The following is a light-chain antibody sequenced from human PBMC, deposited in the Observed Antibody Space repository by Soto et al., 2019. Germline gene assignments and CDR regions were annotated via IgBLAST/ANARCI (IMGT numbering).Light chain of an antibody. Sequence: EIVLKQSPATLSLSPGKRATLSCRASQRVYSHLLWYQQKPGQAPRRLIYDPSNRAHGIPARFSGREPATNFTLTISSLEPEDFAVYYCQRRSSWPRTFVQGTKLEIK. J-gene: IGKJ1*01. CDR3: QRRSSWPRT. CDR1: QRVYSH. CDR2: DPS. V-gene: IGKV3-11*01.